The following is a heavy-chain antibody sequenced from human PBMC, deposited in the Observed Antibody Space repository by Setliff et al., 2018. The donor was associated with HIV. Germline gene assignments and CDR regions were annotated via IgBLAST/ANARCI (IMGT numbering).Heavy chain of an antibody. V-gene: IGHV3-48*04. CDR3: ARVRSPFYFDY. CDR2: IGSSGTPI. CDR1: GFTFSSAW. Sequence: PGGSLRLSCAASGFTFSSAWMSWVRQAPGKGLEWLSYIGSSGTPIYYADSVKGRFTISRDNAKNSLNLQMNSLRAEDTAVYYCARVRSPFYFDYWGQGTLVTVSS. J-gene: IGHJ4*02.